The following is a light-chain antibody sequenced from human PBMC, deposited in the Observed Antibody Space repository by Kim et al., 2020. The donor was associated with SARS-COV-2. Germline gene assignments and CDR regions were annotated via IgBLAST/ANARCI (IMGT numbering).Light chain of an antibody. Sequence: ASVGDRVTITCQASQDIKKYLNWFQQKPGKAPKLLIYDASNLEVGVPSRFTGGRSGTHFTLTISDLQPVDVATYYCQQSDNLPLTFGPGTKVDIK. V-gene: IGKV1-33*01. CDR3: QQSDNLPLT. J-gene: IGKJ3*01. CDR2: DAS. CDR1: QDIKKY.